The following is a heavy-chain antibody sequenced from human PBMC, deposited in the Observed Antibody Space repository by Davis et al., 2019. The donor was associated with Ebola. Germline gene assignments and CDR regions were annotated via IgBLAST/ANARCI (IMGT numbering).Heavy chain of an antibody. Sequence: SETLSLTCTVSGGSISSGGYYWSWIRQPPGKGLEWIGEINHSGSTNYNPSLKSRVTISVDTSKNQFSLKLSSVTAADTAVYYCARGRYFDWLLLAPYYYGMDVWGQGTTVTVSS. V-gene: IGHV4-39*07. D-gene: IGHD3-9*01. CDR1: GGSISSGGYY. CDR2: INHSGST. CDR3: ARGRYFDWLLLAPYYYGMDV. J-gene: IGHJ6*02.